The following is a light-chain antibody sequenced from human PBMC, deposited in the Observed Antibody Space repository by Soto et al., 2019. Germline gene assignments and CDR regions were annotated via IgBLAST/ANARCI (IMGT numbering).Light chain of an antibody. CDR1: QSISIN. J-gene: IGKJ5*01. CDR2: AAS. Sequence: EIVMTQSPGTLSVSPWERAILSCRASQSISINLAWYQQKPGQAPRLLIYAASNRATGVPARFSGSWSGTEFTLTISRLEPEDFAVYYCQQYGSSPPTFGQGTRLEIK. V-gene: IGKV3-20*01. CDR3: QQYGSSPPT.